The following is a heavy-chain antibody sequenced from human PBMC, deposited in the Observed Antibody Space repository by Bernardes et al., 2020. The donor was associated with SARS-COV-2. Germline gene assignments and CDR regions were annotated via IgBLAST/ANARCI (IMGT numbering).Heavy chain of an antibody. CDR3: AKSVARDTVTIGY. CDR1: GFSFSNSFSSNT. D-gene: IGHD4-17*01. V-gene: IGHV3-21*01. CDR2: IGYNTNNI. Sequence: GGSLRLSCEASGFSFSNSFSSNTMNWVRQAPGKGLEWVSSIGYNTNNIHYADSVKGRFTISRDNDKNSLYLQMNSLRVEDTAVYYCAKSVARDTVTIGYWGQGTLVTVSS. J-gene: IGHJ4*02.